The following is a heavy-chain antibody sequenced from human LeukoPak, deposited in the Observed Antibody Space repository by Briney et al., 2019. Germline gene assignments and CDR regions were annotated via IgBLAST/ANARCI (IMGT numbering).Heavy chain of an antibody. CDR1: GYTFTGYY. CDR2: INPNSGGT. CDR3: ATQHSGSSNYYYYYMDV. D-gene: IGHD1-26*01. V-gene: IGHV1-2*02. J-gene: IGHJ6*03. Sequence: GASVKVSCKASGYTFTGYYMHWVRQAPGQGLEWMGWINPNSGGTNYAQKFQGRVTMTEDTSTDTAYMELSSLRSEDTAVYYCATQHSGSSNYYYYYMDVWGKGTTVTVSS.